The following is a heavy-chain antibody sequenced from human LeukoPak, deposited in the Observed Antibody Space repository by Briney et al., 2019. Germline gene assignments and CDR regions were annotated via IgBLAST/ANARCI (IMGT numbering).Heavy chain of an antibody. J-gene: IGHJ4*02. D-gene: IGHD5-12*01. CDR1: VYTFTGYY. V-gene: IGHV1-2*02. Sequence: ASVKVSCKASVYTFTGYYMHWVRPAPGQGLEWMGWINPNSGGTNYAQKFQGRVTMTRDTSISTAYMELSRLRSDDTAVYYCARGTHVDIVATITCWGQGTLVTVCS. CDR2: INPNSGGT. CDR3: ARGTHVDIVATITC.